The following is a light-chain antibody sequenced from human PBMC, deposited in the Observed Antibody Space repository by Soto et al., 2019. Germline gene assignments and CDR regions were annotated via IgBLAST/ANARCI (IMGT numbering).Light chain of an antibody. CDR1: GSDIATFNY. J-gene: IGLJ1*01. CDR3: CSYAGSSTRV. CDR2: QVT. Sequence: SLSVTPGQPASISCTGSGSDIATFNYVSWYQQYPGKAPKLLIYQVTSRASGVSHRFSGSKSGNTASLTISGFQAEDEADYYCCSYAGSSTRVFGTGTKVTVL. V-gene: IGLV2-23*02.